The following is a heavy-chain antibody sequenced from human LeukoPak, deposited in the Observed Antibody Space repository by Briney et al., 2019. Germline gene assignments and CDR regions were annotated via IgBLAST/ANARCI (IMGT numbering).Heavy chain of an antibody. CDR2: IKSKTDGGTT. D-gene: IGHD5-18*01. V-gene: IGHV3-15*01. CDR3: TTTAMVTFDAFDI. J-gene: IGHJ3*02. CDR1: GFTFSNAW. Sequence: PARSLRLSCAASGFTFSNAWMSWVRQAPGKGLEWVGRIKSKTDGGTTDYAAPVKGRFTISRDDSKNTLYLQMNSLKTEDTAVYYCTTTAMVTFDAFDIWGQGTMVTVSS.